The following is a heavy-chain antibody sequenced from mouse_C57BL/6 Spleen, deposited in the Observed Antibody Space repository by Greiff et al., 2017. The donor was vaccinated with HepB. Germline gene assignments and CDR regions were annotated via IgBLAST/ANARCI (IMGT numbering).Heavy chain of an antibody. V-gene: IGHV1-52*01. Sequence: QVQLQQPGAELVRPGSSVKLSCKASGYTFTSYWMHWVKQRPIQGLEWIGNIDPSDSETHYNQKFKDKATLTVDKSSSTAYMQLSSLTSEDSAVYYCARSGYSNSCFAYWGQGTLVTVSA. CDR2: IDPSDSET. CDR3: ARSGYSNSCFAY. CDR1: GYTFTSYW. J-gene: IGHJ3*01. D-gene: IGHD2-5*01.